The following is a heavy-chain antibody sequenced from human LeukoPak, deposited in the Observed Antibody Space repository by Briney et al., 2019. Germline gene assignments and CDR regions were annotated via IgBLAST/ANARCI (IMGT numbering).Heavy chain of an antibody. D-gene: IGHD2-2*02. Sequence: GGSLRLSCEASGFTFISYAISWVRQAPGKGLEWVSVITGSGVNAYYADSVKGRLTNSRDNSKNTVYLQMNSLRAEDTAVYYCAKHGGRGCTGTSCYIDYWGQGTLVTVSS. CDR1: GFTFISYA. CDR3: AKHGGRGCTGTSCYIDY. CDR2: ITGSGVNA. J-gene: IGHJ4*02. V-gene: IGHV3-23*01.